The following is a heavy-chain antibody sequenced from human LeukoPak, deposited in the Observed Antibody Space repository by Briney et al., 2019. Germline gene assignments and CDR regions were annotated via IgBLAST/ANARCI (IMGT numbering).Heavy chain of an antibody. D-gene: IGHD3-3*02. CDR3: ARQRADRIFGVVMGFGPDY. V-gene: IGHV4-59*12. CDR2: IYCTGSA. CDR1: GVPFSSYY. J-gene: IGHJ4*02. Sequence: SETLSLTCTVSGVPFSSYYWSWIRQPPGKGLEWIGYIYCTGSANYNPSLKSRVTMSVDTSKNQFSLKLSSVTAADTAVYYCARQRADRIFGVVMGFGPDYWGRGTLVPVSS.